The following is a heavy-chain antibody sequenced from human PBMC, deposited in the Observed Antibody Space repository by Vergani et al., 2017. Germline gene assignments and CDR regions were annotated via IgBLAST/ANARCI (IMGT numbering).Heavy chain of an antibody. Sequence: QVQLVESGGGVVQPGGSLRLSCAASGFTFSNYGIHWVRQAPGKGLEWVAFIQYDESNRYYADSVKGRFTISRDNSKNTLYLQMNSLRAEDTAVYYCAKVPPLRAFDIGGQGTMVTVSS. J-gene: IGHJ3*02. CDR3: AKVPPLRAFDI. V-gene: IGHV3-30*02. CDR2: IQYDESNR. CDR1: GFTFSNYG.